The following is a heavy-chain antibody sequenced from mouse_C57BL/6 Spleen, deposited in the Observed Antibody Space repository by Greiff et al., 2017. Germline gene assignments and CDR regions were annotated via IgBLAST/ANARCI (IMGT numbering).Heavy chain of an antibody. CDR1: GYSFPDYN. J-gene: IGHJ2*01. CDR2: INPNYGTT. D-gene: IGHD2-12*01. Sequence: VQLQPSGPELVKPGASVKISCKASGYSFPDYNINWVKQSHGKSLEWIGVINPNYGTTSYKQKFKGKATLTVDQSSSTAYMQLNSLTSEDSAVYYCARSYYSPFDYWGQGTTLTVSS. V-gene: IGHV1-39*01. CDR3: ARSYYSPFDY.